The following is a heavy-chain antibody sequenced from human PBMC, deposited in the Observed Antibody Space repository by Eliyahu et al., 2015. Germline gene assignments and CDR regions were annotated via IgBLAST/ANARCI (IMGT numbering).Heavy chain of an antibody. D-gene: IGHD1-26*01. CDR3: ARARVGGTSDY. V-gene: IGHV4-31*01. CDR1: GGSXSXGDXY. Sequence: QVQLQESGPGLVKPSQTLSLXCTVXGGSXSXGDXYWPWXRQHPVKGLEWIGYIYYXGTTYYNPSLKSXVTISIDTSKNQFFLKLTSVTVADTAVYYXARARVGGTSDYWGQGTLVTVSS. J-gene: IGHJ4*02. CDR2: IYYXGTT.